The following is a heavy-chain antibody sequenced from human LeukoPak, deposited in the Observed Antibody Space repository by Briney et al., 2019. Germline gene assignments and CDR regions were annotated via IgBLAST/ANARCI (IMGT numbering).Heavy chain of an antibody. CDR2: ISSSSSYI. CDR3: ARLIPSYCDGDCYTIDY. J-gene: IGHJ4*02. CDR1: GFTFSSHS. D-gene: IGHD2-21*02. V-gene: IGHV3-21*01. Sequence: GGSLRLSCAASGFTFSSHSVDWVRQAPGKGLEWVSSISSSSSYIYYADSVKGRFTISRDNAKNSLYLQMNSLRAEDTAVYYCARLIPSYCDGDCYTIDYWGQGTLVTVSS.